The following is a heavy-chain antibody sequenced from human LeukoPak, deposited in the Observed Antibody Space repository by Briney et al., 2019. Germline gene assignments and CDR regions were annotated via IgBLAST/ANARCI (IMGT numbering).Heavy chain of an antibody. D-gene: IGHD6-13*01. V-gene: IGHV3-7*05. CDR3: AREIGSAARGR. J-gene: IGHJ4*02. Sequence: TGGSLRLSCATSGFTFDSYWMSWVRQAPGKGLEWVANIKEDGSEKYYVDSVKGRFTISRDNAKNSVYLQMNSLRAEDTAVYYCAREIGSAARGRWGQGTLVTVSS. CDR2: IKEDGSEK. CDR1: GFTFDSYW.